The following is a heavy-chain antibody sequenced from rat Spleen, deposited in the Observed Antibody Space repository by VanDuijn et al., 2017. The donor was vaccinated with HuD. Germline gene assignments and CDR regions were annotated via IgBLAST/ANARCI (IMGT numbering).Heavy chain of an antibody. CDR3: ARDVGMGLWMDA. Sequence: EVQLVESGGGLVQPGRSLKLSCAASGFTFSNYDMAWVRQAPTKGLEWVASISTSGGSTYYRDSVKGRFTVSRDNAKSTLYLQMDSLRSEDTATYYCARDVGMGLWMDAWGQGASVTVSS. D-gene: IGHD1-7*01. CDR2: ISTSGGST. CDR1: GFTFSNYD. V-gene: IGHV5-25*01. J-gene: IGHJ4*01.